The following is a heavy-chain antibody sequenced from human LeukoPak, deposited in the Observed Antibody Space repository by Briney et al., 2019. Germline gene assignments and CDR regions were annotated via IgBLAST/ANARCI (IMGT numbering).Heavy chain of an antibody. V-gene: IGHV3-23*01. CDR2: ISGSGGST. CDR1: GFTFSSYA. D-gene: IGHD3/OR15-3a*01. CDR3: AKDGAAAGLGYFDY. Sequence: GGSLRLSCAASGFTFSSYAMSWVRQAPGKGLEWVSAISGSGGSTYSADSVKGRFTISRYNSKNTLYLQMNSLRAEDTAVYYCAKDGAAAGLGYFDYWGQETLVTVSS. J-gene: IGHJ4*02.